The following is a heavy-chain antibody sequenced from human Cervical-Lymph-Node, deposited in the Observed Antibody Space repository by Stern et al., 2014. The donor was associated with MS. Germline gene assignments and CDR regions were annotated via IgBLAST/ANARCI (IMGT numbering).Heavy chain of an antibody. Sequence: VQLEESGPGLVKPSETLSLTCTVSGGSISSYYWSWIRQPPGKGLEWIGYIYYSGGTNYNPSLKSRVTISVDTSKNQFSLKLTSVTAADTAVYYCARGAADGPDYWGQGTLVTVSS. CDR3: ARGAADGPDY. J-gene: IGHJ4*02. D-gene: IGHD6-25*01. CDR1: GGSISSYY. V-gene: IGHV4-59*01. CDR2: IYYSGGT.